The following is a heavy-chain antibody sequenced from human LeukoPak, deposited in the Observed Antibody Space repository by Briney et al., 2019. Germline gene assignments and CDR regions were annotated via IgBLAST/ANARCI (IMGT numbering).Heavy chain of an antibody. Sequence: GGSLRLSCAASGFTVSSNYMSWVRQAPGKGLEWVSVIYSGGSTYYADSVKGRFTISRDNSKSTLYLQMNSLRAEDTAVYYCAREVGYDFWSGARGYYYYMDVWGKGTTVTVSS. D-gene: IGHD3-3*01. CDR2: IYSGGST. V-gene: IGHV3-53*01. CDR1: GFTVSSNY. J-gene: IGHJ6*03. CDR3: AREVGYDFWSGARGYYYYMDV.